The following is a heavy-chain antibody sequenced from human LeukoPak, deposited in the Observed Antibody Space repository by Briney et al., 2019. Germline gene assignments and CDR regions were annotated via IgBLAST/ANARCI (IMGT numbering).Heavy chain of an antibody. Sequence: GGSLRLSCAASGFTFSDYYMSWMRQAPGKGLEWVSYISSSSTYTNYADSVKGRFTISRDNARNSLYLQMSSLRADDTAVYYCATRTTSVTTFDYWGQGTLVTVSS. CDR3: ATRTTSVTTFDY. V-gene: IGHV3-11*03. CDR1: GFTFSDYY. CDR2: ISSSSTYT. D-gene: IGHD4-17*01. J-gene: IGHJ4*02.